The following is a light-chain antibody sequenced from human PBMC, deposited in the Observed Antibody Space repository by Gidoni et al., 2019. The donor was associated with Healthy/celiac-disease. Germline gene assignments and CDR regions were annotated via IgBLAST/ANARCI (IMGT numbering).Light chain of an antibody. CDR2: DAS. J-gene: IGKJ1*01. Sequence: EIVLPQSPATLSLSPGERATLSCRASQSVSSYVAWYQQNPGQAPRLLIYDASNRATGIPARFSGSGSGTGFTLTISSLEPEDFAVYYCQQRSNWHGTFGQGTKVEIK. CDR3: QQRSNWHGT. V-gene: IGKV3-11*01. CDR1: QSVSSY.